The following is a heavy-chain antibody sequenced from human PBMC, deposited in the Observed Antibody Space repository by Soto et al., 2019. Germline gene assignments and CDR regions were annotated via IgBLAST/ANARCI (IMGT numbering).Heavy chain of an antibody. CDR2: IIPFFGTA. CDR1: GGTFSTFG. V-gene: IGHV1-69*01. D-gene: IGHD3-16*01. Sequence: QVQLVQSGADVKKTGSSVKVSCKTSGGTFSTFGISWVRQAPGQGLEWMGGIIPFFGTAEYSQKFADRITITADESTNTVYMDLRSLTSEDTAIYYCARTAPMDAGDKYYYDFWGQGALVTVSS. J-gene: IGHJ4*02. CDR3: ARTAPMDAGDKYYYDF.